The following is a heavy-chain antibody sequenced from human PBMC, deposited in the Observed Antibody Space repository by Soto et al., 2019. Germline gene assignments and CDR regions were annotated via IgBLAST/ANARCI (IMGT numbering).Heavy chain of an antibody. Sequence: KQSQTLSLTCAISGDRVSSNSAAWNWIRQSPSRGLEWLGRTYYRSKWYNDYAVSVKSRITINPDTSKNQFSLQLNSVTPEDTAVYYCARGHSSSSGDYYYYYYMDVWGKGTTVTVSS. D-gene: IGHD6-6*01. J-gene: IGHJ6*03. V-gene: IGHV6-1*01. CDR1: GDRVSSNSAA. CDR2: TYYRSKWYN. CDR3: ARGHSSSSGDYYYYYYMDV.